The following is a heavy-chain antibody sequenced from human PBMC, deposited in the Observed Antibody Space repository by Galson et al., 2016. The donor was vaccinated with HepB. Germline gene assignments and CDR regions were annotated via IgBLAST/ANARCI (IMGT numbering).Heavy chain of an antibody. Sequence: PALVKPTQTLTLTCTFSGFSLTTTGVGVGWIRQPPGKALEWLAFMYWDDDKRYSPSLKSRLTITKDTSKNQVVLTMTNMDPVETATYYCAHRPPTYYYDDSGHQVFDYWGQGTLVTVSS. CDR2: MYWDDDK. J-gene: IGHJ4*02. V-gene: IGHV2-5*02. CDR3: AHRPPTYYYDDSGHQVFDY. CDR1: GFSLTTTGVG. D-gene: IGHD3-22*01.